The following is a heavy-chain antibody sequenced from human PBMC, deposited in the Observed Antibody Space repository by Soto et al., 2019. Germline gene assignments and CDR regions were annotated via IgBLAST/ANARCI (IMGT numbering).Heavy chain of an antibody. V-gene: IGHV4-34*01. CDR1: GGSFSGYY. Sequence: SETLALTCAVYGGSFSGYYWSWIRQPPGKGLEWIGEINHSGSTNYNPSLKSRVTISVDTSKNQFSLKLSSVTAADTAVYYCAREGYSSSWSPTNWFDPWGQGTLVTVSS. J-gene: IGHJ5*02. CDR2: INHSGST. CDR3: AREGYSSSWSPTNWFDP. D-gene: IGHD6-13*01.